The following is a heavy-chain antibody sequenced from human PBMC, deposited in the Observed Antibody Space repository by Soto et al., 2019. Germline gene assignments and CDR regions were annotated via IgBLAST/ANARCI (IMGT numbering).Heavy chain of an antibody. Sequence: QVQLQESGPGLVKPSGTLSLTCAASSGSIFTTNWWSWVRQSPGRGLQWIGDIYHSGSPKYNPSLKSRVIISIDKSQGLFFLNLTSVTAADTAVYYCARKPDVATAKVGGGYVFDVWGQGTMVTVSS. J-gene: IGHJ3*01. CDR3: ARKPDVATAKVGGGYVFDV. V-gene: IGHV4-4*02. D-gene: IGHD3-16*01. CDR1: SGSIFTTNW. CDR2: IYHSGSP.